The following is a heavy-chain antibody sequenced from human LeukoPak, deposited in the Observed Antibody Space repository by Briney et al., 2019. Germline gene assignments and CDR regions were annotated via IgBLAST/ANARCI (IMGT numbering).Heavy chain of an antibody. CDR2: IYHSWST. J-gene: IGHJ4*02. CDR1: GGSISSSNW. Sequence: PSETLSLTCAVSGGSISSSNWWSWGRQPPGKGLEWIGEIYHSWSTNYNPSLKSRVTISVDKSKNQFSLNLSSVTAADTAVYYCARHVLLWFRELHYFDYWGQGTLVTVSS. D-gene: IGHD3-10*01. CDR3: ARHVLLWFRELHYFDY. V-gene: IGHV4-4*02.